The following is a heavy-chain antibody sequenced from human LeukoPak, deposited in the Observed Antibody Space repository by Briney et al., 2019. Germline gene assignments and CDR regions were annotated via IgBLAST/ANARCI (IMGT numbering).Heavy chain of an antibody. CDR1: GGSFSGYY. D-gene: IGHD3-3*01. Sequence: SETLSLTCAVYGGSFSGYYWSWIRQPPGKGLEWIGYIYYSGSTNYNPSLKSRVTISVDTSKNQFSLKLSSVTAADAAVYYCARHNDGAYDFWLADWFDPWGQGTLVTVSS. J-gene: IGHJ5*02. CDR2: IYYSGST. CDR3: ARHNDGAYDFWLADWFDP. V-gene: IGHV4-59*08.